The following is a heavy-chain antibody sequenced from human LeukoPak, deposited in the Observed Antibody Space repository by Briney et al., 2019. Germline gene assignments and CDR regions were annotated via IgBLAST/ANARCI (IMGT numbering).Heavy chain of an antibody. Sequence: GGSLRLSCAASGFTFTSYAMSWVRQAPGKGLEWVSSISGSGGSTYYADSVKGRFTISRDNSKNTLYLQMNSLRAEDTAVYYCARRIRGYSYGCYDYWGQGTLVTVSS. CDR2: ISGSGGST. V-gene: IGHV3-23*01. D-gene: IGHD5-18*01. CDR3: ARRIRGYSYGCYDY. CDR1: GFTFTSYA. J-gene: IGHJ4*02.